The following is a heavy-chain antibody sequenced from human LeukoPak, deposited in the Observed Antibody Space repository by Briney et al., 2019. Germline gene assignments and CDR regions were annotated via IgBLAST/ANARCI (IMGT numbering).Heavy chain of an antibody. J-gene: IGHJ3*02. CDR2: INPSGGST. CDR3: ARVVAMVIGAFDI. V-gene: IGHV1-46*01. D-gene: IGHD5-18*01. CDR1: GYTFTSYY. Sequence: ASVKVSCKESGYTFTSYYMHWVRQAPGQGLEWMGIINPSGGSTSYAQKFQGRVTMTRDTSTSTVYMELSSLRSEDTAVYYCARVVAMVIGAFDIWGQGTMVTVSS.